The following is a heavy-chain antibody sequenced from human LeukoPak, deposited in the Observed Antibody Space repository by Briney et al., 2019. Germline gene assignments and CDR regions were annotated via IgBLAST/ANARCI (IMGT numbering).Heavy chain of an antibody. J-gene: IGHJ4*02. CDR2: IKQDGSEK. V-gene: IGHV3-7*01. CDR1: GFTFSSYG. CDR3: ARENYCSGGSCYQY. Sequence: GGSLRLSCAASGFTFSSYGMHWVRQAPGKGLEWVANIKQDGSEKYYVDSVKGRFTISRDNAKNSLYLQMNSLRAEDTAVYYCARENYCSGGSCYQYWGQGTLVTVSS. D-gene: IGHD2-15*01.